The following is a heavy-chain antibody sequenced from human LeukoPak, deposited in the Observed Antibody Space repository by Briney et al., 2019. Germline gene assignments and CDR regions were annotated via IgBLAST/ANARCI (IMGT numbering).Heavy chain of an antibody. J-gene: IGHJ5*02. Sequence: SETLSLTCTVSGGSVSSGNYYWNWIRQPAGKGLEWVGRIYISGNTNYNPTLKSRVTMLIDTSKNQFPLKLSSVTAADTAVYYCARERAATGTFDNWGQGTLVTVSS. CDR2: IYISGNT. D-gene: IGHD6-13*01. CDR3: ARERAATGTFDN. V-gene: IGHV4-61*02. CDR1: GGSVSSGNYY.